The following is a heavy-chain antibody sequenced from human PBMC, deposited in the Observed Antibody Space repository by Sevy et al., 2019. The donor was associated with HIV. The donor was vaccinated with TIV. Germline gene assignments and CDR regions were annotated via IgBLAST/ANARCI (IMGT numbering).Heavy chain of an antibody. CDR3: ASGRGYYYSLNY. D-gene: IGHD3-22*01. CDR2: IYTSGNTNSGNT. J-gene: IGHJ4*02. V-gene: IGHV4-4*07. CDR1: GDSVTNYY. Sequence: SETLSLNCTVSGDSVTNYYWNWIRQPAGKGLEWIGRIYTSGNTNSGNTNYNPALKSRVTMSVDTSKNSFSLKLTSVTAADTAVYYCASGRGYYYSLNYWGQGTVVTVSS.